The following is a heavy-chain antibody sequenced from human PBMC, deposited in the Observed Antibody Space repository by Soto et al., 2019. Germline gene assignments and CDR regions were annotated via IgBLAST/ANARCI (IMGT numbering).Heavy chain of an antibody. J-gene: IGHJ3*01. CDR3: ARGDVGDSDTIMTIDF. Sequence: SETLSLTCTVSGGSISSGGEYWSWIRQHPGKGLEWIWYMYYRGSTYYNPSLKSRVSISVDTTKNQFSLKLTSVTAADTAVYFCARGDVGDSDTIMTIDFWCQATMLTV. CDR2: MYYRGST. V-gene: IGHV4-31*03. CDR1: GGSISSGGEY. D-gene: IGHD4-17*01.